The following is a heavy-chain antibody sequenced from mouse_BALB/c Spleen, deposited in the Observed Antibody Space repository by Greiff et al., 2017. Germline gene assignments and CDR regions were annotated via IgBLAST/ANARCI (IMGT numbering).Heavy chain of an antibody. CDR1: GFSLTSYG. CDR2: IWSGGST. J-gene: IGHJ4*01. V-gene: IGHV2-4-1*01. D-gene: IGHD1-1*01. Sequence: QVQLQQSGPGLVQPSQSLSITCTVSGFSLTSYGVHWVRQSPGKGLEWLGVIWSGGSTDYNAAFISRLSISKDNSKSQVFFKMNSLQADDTAIYYCASPLYYGYAMDYWGQGTSVTVSS. CDR3: ASPLYYGYAMDY.